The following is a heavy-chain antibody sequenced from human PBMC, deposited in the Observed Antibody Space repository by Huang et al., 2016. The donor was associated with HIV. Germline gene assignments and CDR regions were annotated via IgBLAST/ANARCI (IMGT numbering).Heavy chain of an antibody. CDR2: INWNGGKL. J-gene: IGHJ4*02. CDR1: GFTFDDYA. Sequence: EIHMVESGGGSVEPGRSLRLSCVISGFTFDDYAMHWVGQVLGEVLEGGSGINWNGGKLGYADSVKGRVTISRDNARNSLLLQLDSLRPEDTAFYYCTKAVIMRKFGGAFDYWGQGVPVIVSS. CDR3: TKAVIMRKFGGAFDY. D-gene: IGHD3-16*01. V-gene: IGHV3-9*01.